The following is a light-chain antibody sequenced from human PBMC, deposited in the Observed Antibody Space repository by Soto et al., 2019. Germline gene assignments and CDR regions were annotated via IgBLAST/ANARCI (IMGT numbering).Light chain of an antibody. J-gene: IGKJ3*01. CDR1: QGISNY. V-gene: IGKV1-27*01. Sequence: DIQMTQSPSSLSASVGDRVTITCRARQGISNYLAWYQQKPGKVPKLLIYAASTLQSGVPSRFSGSGSGTDFTLTISSLQPEDVATYYWQKYNSAPIFGPGTKVDIK. CDR3: QKYNSAPI. CDR2: AAS.